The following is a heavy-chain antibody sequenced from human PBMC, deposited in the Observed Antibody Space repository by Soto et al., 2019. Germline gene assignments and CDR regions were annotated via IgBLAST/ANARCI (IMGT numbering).Heavy chain of an antibody. D-gene: IGHD1-26*01. CDR3: AKDGDGVGSLNWFDP. J-gene: IGHJ5*02. V-gene: IGHV3-30*18. CDR2: ISYDGRSE. CDR1: GFTFSDYV. Sequence: QVQLVESGGGVVQPGRSLRISCAASGFTFSDYVMHWVRQAPGRGLQWVATISYDGRSEYYVDSVKGRFTISRDNSKNTLYLQMNSLRTEDSAEYSCAKDGDGVGSLNWFDPWGQGTLVTVSS.